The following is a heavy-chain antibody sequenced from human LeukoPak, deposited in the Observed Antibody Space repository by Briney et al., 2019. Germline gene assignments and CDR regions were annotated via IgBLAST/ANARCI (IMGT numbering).Heavy chain of an antibody. D-gene: IGHD3-16*01. CDR3: AGGSRGFDP. Sequence: GGSLRLSCAASGFTLSNYWMHWVRQAPGRGLVWVSRIDSDGGTIGYADSVKGRFTVSRDSAKNTLYLQMNSLRAEDTAVYYCAGGSRGFDPWGQGTLVTVSS. CDR1: GFTLSNYW. V-gene: IGHV3-74*01. J-gene: IGHJ5*02. CDR2: IDSDGGTI.